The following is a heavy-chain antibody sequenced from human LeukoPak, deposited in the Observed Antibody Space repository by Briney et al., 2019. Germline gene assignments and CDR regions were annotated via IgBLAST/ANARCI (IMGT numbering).Heavy chain of an antibody. Sequence: GALRLSCAASGFTFSNYGMNWVRRAPGKGLEWVSTISGNGGETYHADSVKGRFTISRDNSKNTLYLQMNSLRAEDTAVYYCAELGITMIGGVWGKGTTVTISS. CDR1: GFTFSNYG. D-gene: IGHD3-10*02. J-gene: IGHJ6*04. CDR3: AELGITMIGGV. CDR2: ISGNGGET. V-gene: IGHV3-23*01.